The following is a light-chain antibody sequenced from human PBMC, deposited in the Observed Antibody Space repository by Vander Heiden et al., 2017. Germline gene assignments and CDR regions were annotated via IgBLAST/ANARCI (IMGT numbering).Light chain of an antibody. Sequence: EIVLTQSPATLSLSPGERATLSCRASQSVSSYLAWYQQKPGQAPRLLIYDASNRANGIPDRFSGSGSGTDFTLTSSSREPEDFAVYYWQQRSNLLTFGGGTKVXIK. CDR3: QQRSNLLT. CDR1: QSVSSY. J-gene: IGKJ4*01. CDR2: DAS. V-gene: IGKV3-11*01.